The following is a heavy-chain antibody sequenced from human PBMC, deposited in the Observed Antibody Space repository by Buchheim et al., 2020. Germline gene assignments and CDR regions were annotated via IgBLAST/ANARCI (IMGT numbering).Heavy chain of an antibody. CDR2: IYSGGST. CDR1: GFTVSSNY. Sequence: EVQLVESGGGLVQPGGSLRLSCAASGFTVSSNYMSWVRQAPGKGLEWVSTIYSGGSTYYADSVKGRFTISRDNSKNTLFLQMNSLRGEDTAVYYCARLNDYDDWYYFDYWGQGTL. CDR3: ARLNDYDDWYYFDY. V-gene: IGHV3-66*02. D-gene: IGHD4-17*01. J-gene: IGHJ4*02.